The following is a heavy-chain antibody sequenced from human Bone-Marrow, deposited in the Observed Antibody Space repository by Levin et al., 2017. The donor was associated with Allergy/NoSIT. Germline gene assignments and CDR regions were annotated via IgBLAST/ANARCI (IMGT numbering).Heavy chain of an antibody. CDR3: AGRDTVPTHDCFDY. CDR1: GGSISGYYDY. Sequence: SQTLSLTCTVSGGSISGYYDYWAWIRQPPGKGLEWIGTFSHGGNTFYNPSLNSRVTISVDTSKNQFSLRLRSVPAADTAVYYCAGRDTVPTHDCFDYWGQGTLVTVSS. J-gene: IGHJ4*02. D-gene: IGHD4-17*01. CDR2: FSHGGNT. V-gene: IGHV4-39*01.